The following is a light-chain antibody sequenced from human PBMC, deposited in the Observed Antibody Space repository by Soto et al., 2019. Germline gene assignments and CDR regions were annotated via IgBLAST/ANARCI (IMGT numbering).Light chain of an antibody. CDR2: DAS. J-gene: IGKJ2*01. CDR3: QQYDNLPPYT. CDR1: QDISNY. Sequence: DIQMTQSPSSLSASVGDRVTITCQASQDISNYLNWYQQKPGKAPKLLIYDASNLETGVPSRFSGSVSRTDFTFTISSMQPEDSATYYCQQYDNLPPYTFGQGTKLEIK. V-gene: IGKV1-33*01.